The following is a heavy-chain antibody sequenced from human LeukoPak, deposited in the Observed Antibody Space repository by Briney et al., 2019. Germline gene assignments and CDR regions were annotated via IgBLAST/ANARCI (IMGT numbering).Heavy chain of an antibody. CDR2: TTSSSSYI. CDR3: ARDKPGASGSYDN. Sequence: PGGSLRLSCAASGFTFSSYNMNWVRQAPGKGLEWVSSTTSSSSYIYYADSVKGRFTISRDNAKNSLYLQMNSLRAEDTAVYYCARDKPGASGSYDNWGQGTLVTVSS. J-gene: IGHJ4*02. CDR1: GFTFSSYN. D-gene: IGHD1-26*01. V-gene: IGHV3-21*06.